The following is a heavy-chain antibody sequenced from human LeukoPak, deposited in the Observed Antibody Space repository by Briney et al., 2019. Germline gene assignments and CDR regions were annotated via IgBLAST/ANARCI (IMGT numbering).Heavy chain of an antibody. CDR3: ARDLLGYSSRGSIDY. V-gene: IGHV1-18*01. D-gene: IGHD6-13*01. Sequence: ASVKVSCKASGYTFTSYGISWVRQAPGQGLEWMGGISAYNGNTNYAQKLQGRVTMTTDTSTSTAYMELRSLRSDDTAVYYCARDLLGYSSRGSIDYWGQGTLVTVSS. CDR2: ISAYNGNT. J-gene: IGHJ4*02. CDR1: GYTFTSYG.